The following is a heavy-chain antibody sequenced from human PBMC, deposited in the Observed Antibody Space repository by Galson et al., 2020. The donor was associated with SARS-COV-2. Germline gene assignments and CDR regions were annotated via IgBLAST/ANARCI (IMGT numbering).Heavy chain of an antibody. J-gene: IGHJ6*03. V-gene: IGHV4-34*01. CDR3: ARGGSRPIMVFDYYYFYMDV. D-gene: IGHD2-8*01. Sequence: SETLSLTCAVYGGSFSGYSWSWVRQPPGKGLEWIGEINHSGSTNYNLSLKSRVFISVDTSKNQFSLKLSSVTAADTAVYYCARGGSRPIMVFDYYYFYMDVWGKGTTVTVSS. CDR1: GGSFSGYS. CDR2: INHSGST.